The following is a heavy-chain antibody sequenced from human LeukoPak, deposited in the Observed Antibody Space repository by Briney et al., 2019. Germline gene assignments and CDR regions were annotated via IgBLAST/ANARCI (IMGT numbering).Heavy chain of an antibody. V-gene: IGHV3-64*01. CDR1: GFPFSSYA. D-gene: IGHD3-3*02. CDR2: ISSNGVRT. CDR3: ARLAYYYYYMDV. J-gene: IGHJ6*03. Sequence: GGPLRLSCAASGFPFSSYAMHWVRQAPGKGLEYVSAISSNGVRTYYANSVKGRFPISRDNSKNTLYLQMGSLRAEDMAVYYCARLAYYYYYMDVWGKGTTVTVSS.